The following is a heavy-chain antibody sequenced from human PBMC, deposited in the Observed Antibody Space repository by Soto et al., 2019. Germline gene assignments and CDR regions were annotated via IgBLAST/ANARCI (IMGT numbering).Heavy chain of an antibody. V-gene: IGHV4-30-4*01. Sequence: SETLSLTCTVSGGSISSGDYYWSWIRQPPGKGLEWIGYIYYSGSTYYNPSLKSQVTISVDTSKNQFSLKLSSVTAADTAVYYCARVWCTNGVCYEFGYWGQGTLVTVSS. CDR2: IYYSGST. D-gene: IGHD2-8*01. CDR1: GGSISSGDYY. J-gene: IGHJ4*02. CDR3: ARVWCTNGVCYEFGY.